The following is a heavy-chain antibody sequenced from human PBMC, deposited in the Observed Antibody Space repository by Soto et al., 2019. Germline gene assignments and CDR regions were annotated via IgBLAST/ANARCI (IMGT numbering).Heavy chain of an antibody. CDR2: TFHRSKWYY. CDR3: TREHGSGFSDY. D-gene: IGHD3-22*01. CDR1: GDSVSSNSAA. J-gene: IGHJ4*01. Sequence: SQTLSLTCVISGDSVSSNSAALNWIRQSPSRGLEWLGRTFHRSKWYYHYAVSVESRITLNPDTSKNQFSLQLTSVTPEDTAVYYCTREHGSGFSDYWGQGILVTVSS. V-gene: IGHV6-1*01.